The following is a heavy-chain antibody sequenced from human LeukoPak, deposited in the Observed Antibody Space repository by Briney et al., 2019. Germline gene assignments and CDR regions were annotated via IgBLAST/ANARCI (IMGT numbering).Heavy chain of an antibody. CDR3: AKTPLPAYYYDSSGDAFDI. D-gene: IGHD3-22*01. CDR1: GFTFSSYS. J-gene: IGHJ3*02. CDR2: ISGSGGST. Sequence: GGSLRLSCAASGFTFSSYSMNWVRQAPGKGLEWVSAISGSGGSTYYADSVKGRFTISRDNSKNTLYLQMNSLRAEDTAVYYCAKTPLPAYYYDSSGDAFDIWGQGTMVTVSS. V-gene: IGHV3-23*01.